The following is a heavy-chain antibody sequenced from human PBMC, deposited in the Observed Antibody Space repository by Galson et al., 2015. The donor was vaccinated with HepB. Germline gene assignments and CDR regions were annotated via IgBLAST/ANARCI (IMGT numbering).Heavy chain of an antibody. CDR3: ASPCGGDCRDAFDI. D-gene: IGHD2-21*02. Sequence: SVKVSCKASGGTFSSYAISWVRQAPGQGLEWMGRIIPILGIANYAQKFQGRVTITADKSTSTAYMELSSLRSEDTAVYYCASPCGGDCRDAFDIWGQGTMVTVSS. CDR1: GGTFSSYA. CDR2: IIPILGIA. J-gene: IGHJ3*02. V-gene: IGHV1-69*04.